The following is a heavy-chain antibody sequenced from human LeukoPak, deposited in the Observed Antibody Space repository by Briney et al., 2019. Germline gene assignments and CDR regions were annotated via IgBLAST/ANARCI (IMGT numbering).Heavy chain of an antibody. CDR3: ATAAAGNPLVEGMDV. CDR2: FDPEDGET. CDR1: GYTLTELS. Sequence: ASVNVSCKVSGYTLTELSMHWVRQAPGKGLEWMGGFDPEDGETIYAQKFQGRVTMTEDTSTDTAYMELSSLRSEDTAVYYCATAAAGNPLVEGMDVWGQGTTVTVSS. J-gene: IGHJ6*02. D-gene: IGHD6-13*01. V-gene: IGHV1-24*01.